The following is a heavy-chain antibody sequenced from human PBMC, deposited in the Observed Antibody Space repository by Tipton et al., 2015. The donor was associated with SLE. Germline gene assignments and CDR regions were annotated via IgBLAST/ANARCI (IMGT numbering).Heavy chain of an antibody. V-gene: IGHV4-59*01. CDR2: IYYSGST. CDR1: GGSISSYY. D-gene: IGHD5-18*01. J-gene: IGHJ5*02. CDR3: ARGGVDTAMLTWFDP. Sequence: LRLSCTVSGGSISSYYWSWIRQPPGKGLEWIRYIYYSGSTNYNPSLKSRVTISIDTSKNLFSLKLSSVTAADTAVYYCARGGVDTAMLTWFDPWGQGTLVTVSS.